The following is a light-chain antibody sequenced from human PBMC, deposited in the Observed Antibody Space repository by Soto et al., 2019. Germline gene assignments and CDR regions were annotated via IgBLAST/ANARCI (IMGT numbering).Light chain of an antibody. J-gene: IGKJ2*01. CDR3: QRRGDWPLYT. Sequence: EIVLTQSPATLSLSPGERATLSCRASQSVSTYLAWYQQKPGQAPRLLIYDASDRATGIPDRFSGSGSGIDFTLTISSLEPEDFAVYYCQRRGDWPLYTFGQGTKLEIK. V-gene: IGKV3-11*01. CDR2: DAS. CDR1: QSVSTY.